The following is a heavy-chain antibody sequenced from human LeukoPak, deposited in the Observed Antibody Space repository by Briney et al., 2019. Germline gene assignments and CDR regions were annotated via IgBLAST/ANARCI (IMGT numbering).Heavy chain of an antibody. CDR3: ARDRLQWPKIDY. CDR2: IYYSVTT. Sequence: SETLSLTCTVSGDSISSSSYYWGWIRQPPGKGLEWIGSIYYSVTTYYNPSLKSRVTISVDTSKNQFSLKLSSVTAADAAVYYCARDRLQWPKIDYWGQGTLVTVSS. V-gene: IGHV4-39*07. J-gene: IGHJ4*02. D-gene: IGHD4-11*01. CDR1: GDSISSSSYY.